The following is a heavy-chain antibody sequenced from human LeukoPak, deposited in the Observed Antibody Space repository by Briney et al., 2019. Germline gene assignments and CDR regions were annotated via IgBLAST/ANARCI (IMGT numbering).Heavy chain of an antibody. CDR3: ARDDRYSYGYYFDY. V-gene: IGHV3-21*01. Sequence: GGSLRLSCAASGFTLSSYSMNGVGKAPGKGREWFSSFIISISYLYYADSVKGRFTISRDNAKNSLYLQMNSLRAEDTAVYYCARDDRYSYGYYFDYWGQGTLVTVSS. CDR2: FIISISYL. J-gene: IGHJ4*02. CDR1: GFTLSSYS. D-gene: IGHD5-18*01.